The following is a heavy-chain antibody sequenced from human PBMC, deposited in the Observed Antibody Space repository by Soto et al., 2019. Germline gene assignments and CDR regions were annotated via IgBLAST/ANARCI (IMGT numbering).Heavy chain of an antibody. J-gene: IGHJ4*02. CDR1: GYTFTNYY. CDR2: IHPDGGHT. Sequence: ASVKVSCKASGYTFTNYYVQWVRQAPGQGLEWMGVIHPDGGHTTYSQNFQDRVTMTRDTFTSTIYLALSSLRSEDTGVYCCARRDNDYWGQGTLVTVSS. V-gene: IGHV1-46*01. CDR3: ARRDNDY.